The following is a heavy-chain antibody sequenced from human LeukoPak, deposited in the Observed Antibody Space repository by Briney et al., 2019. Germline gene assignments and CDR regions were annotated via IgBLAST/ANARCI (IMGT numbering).Heavy chain of an antibody. CDR1: GGPISSSSYY. D-gene: IGHD2-2*02. V-gene: IGHV4-39*01. J-gene: IGHJ5*02. Sequence: SETLSLTCTVSGGPISSSSYYWGWIRQPPGKGLEWIGSIYYSGSTYYNPSLKSRVTISVDTSKNQFSLKLSSVTAADTAVYYCARRYCSSTSCYKVNWFDPWGQGTLVTVSS. CDR2: IYYSGST. CDR3: ARRYCSSTSCYKVNWFDP.